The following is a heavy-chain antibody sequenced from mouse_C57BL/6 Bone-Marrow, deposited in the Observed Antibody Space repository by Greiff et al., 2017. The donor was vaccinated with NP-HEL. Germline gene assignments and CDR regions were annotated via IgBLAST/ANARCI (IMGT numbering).Heavy chain of an antibody. CDR3: ARHDHGSRGDYYAMDY. Sequence: QVQLQQSGAELVKPGASVKLSCKASGYTFTEYTIHWVKQRSGQGLEWIGWFYPGSGSIKYNEKFKDKATLTADKSSSTVYMELSRLTSKDSAVYFCARHDHGSRGDYYAMDYWGQGTSVTVSS. J-gene: IGHJ4*01. D-gene: IGHD1-1*01. CDR2: FYPGSGSI. V-gene: IGHV1-62-2*01. CDR1: GYTFTEYT.